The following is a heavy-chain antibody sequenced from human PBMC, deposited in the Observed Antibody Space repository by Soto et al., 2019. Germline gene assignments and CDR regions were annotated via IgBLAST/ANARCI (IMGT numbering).Heavy chain of an antibody. J-gene: IGHJ4*02. CDR1: GFTFSNYA. CDR3: VKRVDSYGSDY. V-gene: IGHV3-64D*08. D-gene: IGHD5-18*01. Sequence: GGSLRLSCSASGFTFSNYAMHWVRQAPGKGLEYVSVITRDGGTTYYTDSVQGRFTISRDNSKNILYLQMGALRPEDTAVYYCVKRVDSYGSDYWGQGTLVTVSS. CDR2: ITRDGGTT.